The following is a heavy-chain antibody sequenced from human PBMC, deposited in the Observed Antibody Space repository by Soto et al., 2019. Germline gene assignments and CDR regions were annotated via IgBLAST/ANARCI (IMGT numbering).Heavy chain of an antibody. J-gene: IGHJ4*02. CDR2: INPILSMS. CDR3: ATSYGSGYRAFDY. D-gene: IGHD3-10*01. CDR1: GDTFAFYS. V-gene: IGHV1-69*02. Sequence: QVQLVQSGAEVKRPGSSVKVSCKASGDTFAFYSINWVRQAPGLGLEWMGRINPILSMSNYAQRFQGRVTMTADKSTSTDYMVLNSLRSEDTAMYYWATSYGSGYRAFDYWGQGALVTVSS.